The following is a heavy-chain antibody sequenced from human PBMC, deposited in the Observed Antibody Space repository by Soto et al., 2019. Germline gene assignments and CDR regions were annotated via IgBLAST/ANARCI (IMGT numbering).Heavy chain of an antibody. D-gene: IGHD3-3*01. J-gene: IGHJ6*02. CDR3: ARVQGYYDFWSGYSIIPGSYYYIMDV. Sequence: PGGSLRLSCAASGFTFSSYGMHWVRRAPGKGLEWVAVIWYDGSNKYYADSVKGRFTISRDNSKNTLYLQMNSLRAEDTAVYYCARVQGYYDFWSGYSIIPGSYYYIMDVCGQETTVTASS. CDR2: IWYDGSNK. V-gene: IGHV3-33*01. CDR1: GFTFSSYG.